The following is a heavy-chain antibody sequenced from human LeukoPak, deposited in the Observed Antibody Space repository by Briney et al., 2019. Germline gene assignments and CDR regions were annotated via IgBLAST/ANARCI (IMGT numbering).Heavy chain of an antibody. CDR1: GFTFNSYA. Sequence: GGSLRLSCAASGFTFNSYAMSWVRQAPGKGLEWVSAISGSGGSTDYADSVKGRFTITRDNSKTTLYLQMTSLRAEDTAVYYCASLVGFRPYWGQGTLVTVSS. CDR3: ASLVGFRPY. V-gene: IGHV3-23*01. D-gene: IGHD2-15*01. CDR2: ISGSGGST. J-gene: IGHJ4*02.